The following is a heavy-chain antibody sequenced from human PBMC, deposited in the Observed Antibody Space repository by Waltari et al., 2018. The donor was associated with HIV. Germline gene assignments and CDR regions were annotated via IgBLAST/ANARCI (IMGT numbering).Heavy chain of an antibody. D-gene: IGHD3-3*02. V-gene: IGHV3-7*01. Sequence: QLVESGGGLVQRGGSQTLACTGTGFHLSCHRLSWVRRPPGKALEGVVKINQYGTQNYYLNAVKGRFTISRDNANNSLYREMNSLRDAETAVYFCVRENDFGTIFFNYYYALDVWGQGTSVTVSS. CDR1: GFHLSCHR. CDR2: INQYGTQN. CDR3: VRENDFGTIFFNYYYALDV. J-gene: IGHJ6*02.